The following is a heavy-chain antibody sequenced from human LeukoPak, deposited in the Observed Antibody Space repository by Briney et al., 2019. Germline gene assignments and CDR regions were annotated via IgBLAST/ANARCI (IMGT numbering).Heavy chain of an antibody. CDR2: IRSKGYGGTR. CDR1: GFTFGDHA. CDR3: TRGPTQQWLYYGMDV. V-gene: IGHV3-49*04. D-gene: IGHD5-18*01. J-gene: IGHJ6*02. Sequence: GSLRLSCTGFGFTFGDHAMSWVRQAPGKGLEWVGFIRSKGYGGTREYATSVKGRFTISRDDSTSIAYLQMNSLKTEDTAVCYCTRGPTQQWLYYGMDVWGQGTTVIVSS.